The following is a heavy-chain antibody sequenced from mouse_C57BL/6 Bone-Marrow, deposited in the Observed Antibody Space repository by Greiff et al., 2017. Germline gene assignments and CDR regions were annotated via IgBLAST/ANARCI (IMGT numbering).Heavy chain of an antibody. CDR3: ARGGGRGYYVGD. CDR1: GYAFSSYW. Sequence: VQLQQSGAELVKPGASVKISCKASGYAFSSYWMNWVKQRPGKGLEWIGQIYPGDGDTNYNGKFKGKATLTADTSSSTAYMQLSSLASEDSAVYFCARGGGRGYYVGDWGQGTTLTVSS. CDR2: IYPGDGDT. D-gene: IGHD2-3*01. J-gene: IGHJ2*01. V-gene: IGHV1-80*01.